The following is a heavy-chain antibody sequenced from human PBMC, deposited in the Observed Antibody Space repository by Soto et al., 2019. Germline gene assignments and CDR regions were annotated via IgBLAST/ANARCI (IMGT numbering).Heavy chain of an antibody. CDR2: IYYSGST. CDR3: GRGLSNYYGMDV. J-gene: IGHJ6*02. Sequence: SETLSLTCTVSGGSISSYYWSWIRQPPGKELQYIGYIYYSGSTNYNPSLKSRVTISDDTSTNQFSLTLTSVTADDTAVYYCGRGLSNYYGMDVWGQGTTVTVSS. V-gene: IGHV4-59*12. CDR1: GGSISSYY.